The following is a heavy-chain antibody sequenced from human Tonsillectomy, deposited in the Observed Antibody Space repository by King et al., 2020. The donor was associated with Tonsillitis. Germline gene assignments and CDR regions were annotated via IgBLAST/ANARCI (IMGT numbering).Heavy chain of an antibody. CDR1: GGSFSGYY. J-gene: IGHJ4*02. CDR3: AREPGNYFDS. Sequence: VQLQQWGAGLLKPSETLSLTCGVYGGSFSGYYWSWIRQPPGKGLDWMGAINDSGSTNYNPSLKSRVTISVDTSKNEFSLKLTSGTAADTALYYCAREPGNYFDSWGLGTLVTVSS. CDR2: INDSGST. V-gene: IGHV4-34*01.